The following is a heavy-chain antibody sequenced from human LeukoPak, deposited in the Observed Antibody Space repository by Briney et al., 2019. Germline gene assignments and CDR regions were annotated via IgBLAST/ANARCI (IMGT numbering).Heavy chain of an antibody. J-gene: IGHJ6*02. CDR2: ISHSGST. D-gene: IGHD3-9*01. CDR3: ARGHTLGGYYKQKYYYYGMDV. V-gene: IGHV4-34*01. CDR1: GGSLSGNF. Sequence: SETLSLTCAVYGGSLSGNFWSWIRQPPGKGLEWIGEISHSGSTNYSPSLKSRLTITVDTSKNQSSLRLSSVTAADTAVYYCARGHTLGGYYKQKYYYYGMDVWGQGTTVTVSS.